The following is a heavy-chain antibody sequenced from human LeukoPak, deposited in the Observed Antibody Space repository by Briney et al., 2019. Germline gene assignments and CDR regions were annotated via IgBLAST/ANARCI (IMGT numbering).Heavy chain of an antibody. V-gene: IGHV3-48*03. CDR2: ISSSGSTI. J-gene: IGHJ4*02. D-gene: IGHD1-26*01. Sequence: SGGSLRLSCAASGFTFSSYEMNWVRQAPGKGLEWVSYISSSGSTIYYADSVKGRFTVSRDNAENSLYLQMNSLRAEDTAVYYCARGSYQPDYWGQGTLVTVSS. CDR1: GFTFSSYE. CDR3: ARGSYQPDY.